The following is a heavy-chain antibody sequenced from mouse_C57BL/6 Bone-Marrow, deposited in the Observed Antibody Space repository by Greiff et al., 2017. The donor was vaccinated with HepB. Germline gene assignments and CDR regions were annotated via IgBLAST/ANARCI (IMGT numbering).Heavy chain of an antibody. J-gene: IGHJ1*03. D-gene: IGHD1-1*01. V-gene: IGHV1-64*01. CDR1: GYTFTSYW. CDR3: ARGGRANYYGSSSWYFDV. Sequence: QVQLKQPGAELVKPGASVKLSCKASGYTFTSYWMHWVKQRPGQGLEWIGMIHPNSGSTNYNEKFKSKATLTVDKSSSTAYMQLSSLTSEDSAVYYCARGGRANYYGSSSWYFDVWGTGTTVTVSS. CDR2: IHPNSGST.